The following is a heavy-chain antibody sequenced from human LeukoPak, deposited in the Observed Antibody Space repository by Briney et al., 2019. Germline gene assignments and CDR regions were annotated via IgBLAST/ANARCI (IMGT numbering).Heavy chain of an antibody. Sequence: ASVKVSCKASGYTFTSYGISWVRQAPGQGLEWMGWISAYNGNTKYTQKFQGRVTLTTDTSTATAYMDLRSLRSDDTAIYYCASSKNYYDSSGLDYWGQGTLFTVSS. J-gene: IGHJ4*02. D-gene: IGHD3-22*01. CDR2: ISAYNGNT. V-gene: IGHV1-18*01. CDR1: GYTFTSYG. CDR3: ASSKNYYDSSGLDY.